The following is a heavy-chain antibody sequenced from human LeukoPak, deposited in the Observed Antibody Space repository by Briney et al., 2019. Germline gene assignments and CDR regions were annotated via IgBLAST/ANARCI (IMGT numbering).Heavy chain of an antibody. J-gene: IGHJ4*02. CDR3: ARGVEPLAANTLAY. V-gene: IGHV3-53*01. CDR1: GFTVITND. Sequence: GGSLRLSCAASGFTVITNDMTWVRQAPGKGLEWVSVLYSDGNTKYADSVQGRFTISRDNSKNTLYLEMNSLSPDDTAVYYCARGVEPLAANTLAYWGQATLVTVSA. CDR2: LYSDGNT. D-gene: IGHD1-14*01.